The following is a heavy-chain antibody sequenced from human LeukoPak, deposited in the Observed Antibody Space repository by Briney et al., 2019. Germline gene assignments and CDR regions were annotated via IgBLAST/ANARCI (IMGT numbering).Heavy chain of an antibody. J-gene: IGHJ6*03. Sequence: ASVKVSCKASGYTSTSYYMHWVRQAPGQGLEWMGIINPSGGSTSYAQKFQGRVTMTRDTSTSTVYMELSSLRSEDTAVYYCARDMGRNVVVPAARIYYYYMDVWGKGTTVTVSS. D-gene: IGHD2-2*01. CDR2: INPSGGST. V-gene: IGHV1-46*01. CDR3: ARDMGRNVVVPAARIYYYYMDV. CDR1: GYTSTSYY.